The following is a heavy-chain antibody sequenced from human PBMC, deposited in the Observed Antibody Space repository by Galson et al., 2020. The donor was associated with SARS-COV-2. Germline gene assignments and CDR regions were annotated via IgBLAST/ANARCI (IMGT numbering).Heavy chain of an antibody. CDR2: IYYSRTP. CDR1: GGYISRSDYY. D-gene: IGHD5-18*01. CDR3: ARRDSYGYFYFDY. J-gene: IGHJ4*02. V-gene: IGHV4-39*01. Sequence: SSETLSLTCTVSGGYISRSDYYCAWIRQPPGKGLERIGSIYYSRTPYYNSSLESRVTIYVDTSRNQFSLKVTSVTASDTAVYFCARRDSYGYFYFDYWGPGTLVTGSS.